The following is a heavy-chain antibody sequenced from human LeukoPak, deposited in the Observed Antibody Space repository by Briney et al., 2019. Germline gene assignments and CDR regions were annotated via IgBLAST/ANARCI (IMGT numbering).Heavy chain of an antibody. D-gene: IGHD3/OR15-3a*01. J-gene: IGHJ4*02. Sequence: SETLSLTCVVSGGSVHRSFWTWVRQPPGKGLEWIGRIYSSGTTDYSPSLKSRLTIAIDTSKNQFSLRLASVTAADTAVYYCGRRPAVDGPIDNWGQGILVAVSS. CDR3: GRRPAVDGPIDN. CDR2: IYSSGTT. V-gene: IGHV4-59*02. CDR1: GGSVHRSF.